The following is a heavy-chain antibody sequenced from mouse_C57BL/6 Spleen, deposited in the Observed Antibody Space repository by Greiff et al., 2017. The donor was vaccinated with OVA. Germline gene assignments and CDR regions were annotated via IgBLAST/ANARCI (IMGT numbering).Heavy chain of an antibody. CDR2: IRSKSNNYAT. CDR3: VREGSVNFDY. CDR1: GFSFNTYA. J-gene: IGHJ2*01. Sequence: EVMLVESGGGLVQPKGSLKLSCAASGFSFNTYAMNWVRQAPGKGLEWVARIRSKSNNYATYYADSVKARFTISRDDSESMLYLQMNNLKTEDTAMYYCVREGSVNFDYWGQGTTLTVSS. V-gene: IGHV10-1*01.